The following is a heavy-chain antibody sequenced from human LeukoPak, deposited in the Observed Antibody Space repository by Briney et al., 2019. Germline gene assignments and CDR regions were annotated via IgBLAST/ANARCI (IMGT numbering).Heavy chain of an antibody. CDR3: AKSQRNDQQVVQRVDY. CDR1: RFTFSTYA. V-gene: IGHV3-23*01. Sequence: GGSLRLSCTASRFTFSTYAMSWVRQAPGKGLEWVSSISGSGDTTYYTGSVKGRFTISRDNSKNALYLQMSSLRAEDTAVYYCAKSQRNDQQVVQRVDYWGQGTLVTVSS. CDR2: ISGSGDTT. D-gene: IGHD2-2*01. J-gene: IGHJ4*02.